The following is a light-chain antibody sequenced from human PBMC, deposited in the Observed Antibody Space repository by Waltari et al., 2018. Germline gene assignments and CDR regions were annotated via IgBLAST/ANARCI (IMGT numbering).Light chain of an antibody. J-gene: IGKJ1*01. CDR2: YAS. CDR3: QQCNNSPPT. CDR1: QSVSSQ. V-gene: IGKV3-11*01. Sequence: IVLTPSSATLSLSPGEGAHHSCRASQSVSSQLVWYQQQRGPAPRLIIYYASNSATVIPASFCGIGSGTDFTLTISSLEPEDFAVYYCQQCNNSPPTFGQGTKVEIK.